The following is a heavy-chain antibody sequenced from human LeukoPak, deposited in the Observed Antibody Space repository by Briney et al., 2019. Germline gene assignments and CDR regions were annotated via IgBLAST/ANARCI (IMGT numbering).Heavy chain of an antibody. CDR1: GFTFSSYA. V-gene: IGHV3-53*01. CDR2: IYSGGST. J-gene: IGHJ3*02. CDR3: ARVALDAFDI. Sequence: GGSLRLSCAASGFTFSSYAMGWVRQAPGKGLEWVSVIYSGGSTYYADSVKGRFTISRDNSKNTLYLQMNSLRAEDTAVYYCARVALDAFDIWGQGTMVTVSS.